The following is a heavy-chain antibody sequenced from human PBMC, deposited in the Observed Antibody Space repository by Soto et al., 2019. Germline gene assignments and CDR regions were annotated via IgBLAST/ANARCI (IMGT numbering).Heavy chain of an antibody. Sequence: ASVKVSCKASGYTFANYAVHWVRQEPGQRLEWMGWINAGNGNTRFSQNLQGRVTITRDTSARTVYMELSSLRSEDTAVYYCARGHLAVVPVASWFYYMDVWGKGTTVTVSS. D-gene: IGHD2-2*01. V-gene: IGHV1-3*01. CDR3: ARGHLAVVPVASWFYYMDV. CDR2: INAGNGNT. CDR1: GYTFANYA. J-gene: IGHJ6*03.